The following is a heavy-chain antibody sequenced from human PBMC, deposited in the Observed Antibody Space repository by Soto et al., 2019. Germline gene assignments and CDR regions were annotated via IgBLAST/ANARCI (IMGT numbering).Heavy chain of an antibody. CDR1: GGSFSGYY. CDR3: AVTYYDFWSGYYEGALAY. CDR2: INHSGST. D-gene: IGHD3-3*01. Sequence: SLTCAVYGGSFSGYYWSWIRQPPGKGLEWIGEINHSGSTNYNPSLKSRVTISVDTSKNQFSLKLSSATAADTAVYYCAVTYYDFWSGYYEGALAYWGQGTLVTVSS. V-gene: IGHV4-34*01. J-gene: IGHJ4*02.